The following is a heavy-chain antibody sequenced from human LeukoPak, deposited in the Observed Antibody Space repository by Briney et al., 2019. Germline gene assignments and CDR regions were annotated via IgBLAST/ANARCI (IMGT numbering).Heavy chain of an antibody. V-gene: IGHV3-23*01. CDR3: ARWNSSSLSDY. CDR1: GFTFSKYG. D-gene: IGHD6-6*01. CDR2: VLGSGVPT. Sequence: GGSLRLSCAASGFTFSKYGMSWVRQAPGKGLEWVATVLGSGVPTYYADSVQGRFPISRDNSKNTLYLQMNSLRAEDTAVYYCARWNSSSLSDYWGQGTLVTVSS. J-gene: IGHJ4*02.